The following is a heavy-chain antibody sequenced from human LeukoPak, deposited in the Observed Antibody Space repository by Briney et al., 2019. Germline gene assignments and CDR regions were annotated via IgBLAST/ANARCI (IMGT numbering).Heavy chain of an antibody. CDR2: IYPGDSDT. Sequence: GESLKISCKGSGYSFPSYWTAWVRQMPGKGLEWMGIIYPGDSDTRYSPSFQGQVTISADKSISTAYLQWSSLKASDTAMYYCARLAFCTNAVCFSNYYYSMDVWGRGTTVTVSS. CDR1: GYSFPSYW. J-gene: IGHJ6*03. D-gene: IGHD2-8*01. V-gene: IGHV5-51*03. CDR3: ARLAFCTNAVCFSNYYYSMDV.